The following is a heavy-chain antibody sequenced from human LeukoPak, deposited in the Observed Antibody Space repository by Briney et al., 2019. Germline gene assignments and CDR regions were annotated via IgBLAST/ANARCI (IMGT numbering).Heavy chain of an antibody. D-gene: IGHD3-3*01. J-gene: IGHJ4*02. Sequence: GGSLRLSCAASGFTFSSYWMHWVRQAPGKGLEWVSSISANGGETHYADSVKGRFTISRDNSKNTLYLQINNPRVEDTAVYYCAKRYYDFPLDYWGQGTLVTVSS. V-gene: IGHV3-23*01. CDR2: ISANGGET. CDR3: AKRYYDFPLDY. CDR1: GFTFSSYW.